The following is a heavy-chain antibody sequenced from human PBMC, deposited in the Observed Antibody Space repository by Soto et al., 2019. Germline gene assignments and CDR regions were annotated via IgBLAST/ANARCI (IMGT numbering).Heavy chain of an antibody. CDR1: GGSISSGGYY. J-gene: IGHJ6*02. V-gene: IGHV4-31*03. CDR3: ARDGSRLWFGENYGMDV. Sequence: QVQLQESGPGLVKPSQTLSLTCTVSGGSISSGGYYWSWIRQHPGKGLEWIGYIYYSGSTYYNPSLKSRVTISVDTSKNQFSRKLSSVTAADTAVYYCARDGSRLWFGENYGMDVWGQGTTVTVSS. CDR2: IYYSGST. D-gene: IGHD3-10*01.